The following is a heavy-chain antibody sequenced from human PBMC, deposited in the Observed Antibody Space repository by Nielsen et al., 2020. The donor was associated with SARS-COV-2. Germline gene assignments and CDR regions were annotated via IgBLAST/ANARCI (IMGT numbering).Heavy chain of an antibody. J-gene: IGHJ4*02. CDR3: AREHYYGSGSYYLADY. CDR2: IFYNGGT. Sequence: SETLSLTCTVSGGSITSSSYYWGWIRQPPGKGLEWIGTIFYNGGTYYNPSLESRLTLSVDTSMNQFSLKLTSVTAADTAVYYCAREHYYGSGSYYLADYWGQGTLVTVSS. V-gene: IGHV4-39*07. D-gene: IGHD3-10*01. CDR1: GGSITSSSYY.